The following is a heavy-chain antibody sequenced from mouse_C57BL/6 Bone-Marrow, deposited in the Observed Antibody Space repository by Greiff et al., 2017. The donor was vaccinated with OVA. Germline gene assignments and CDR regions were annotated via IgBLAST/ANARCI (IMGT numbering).Heavy chain of an antibody. CDR1: GFTFSSYA. Sequence: EVQLVESGAGLVKPGGSLKLSCAASGFTFSSYAMSWVRQTPEKRLEWVAYISSGGDYIYYADTVKGRFTISRDNARNTLYLQMSSLKSEDTAMYYWTRERAPGSSYPGWFAYWGQGTLVTVSA. D-gene: IGHD1-1*01. CDR2: ISSGGDYI. J-gene: IGHJ3*01. CDR3: TRERAPGSSYPGWFAY. V-gene: IGHV5-9-1*02.